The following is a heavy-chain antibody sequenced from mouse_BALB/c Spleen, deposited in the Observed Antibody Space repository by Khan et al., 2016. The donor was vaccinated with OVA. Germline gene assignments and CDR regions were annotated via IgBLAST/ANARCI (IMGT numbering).Heavy chain of an antibody. D-gene: IGHD4-1*01. J-gene: IGHJ3*01. CDR1: GFTFSSYS. V-gene: IGHV5-6*01. Sequence: EVELVESGGDLVKPGGSLKLSCAASGFTFSSYSMSWVRQTPDKRLEWVASISSGGDYTYYPDSVKGRFTISRDNAKTTLYLQMSDLKSEDTAMYYGADHLTGSCAYWGQGTLVTVSA. CDR2: ISSGGDYT. CDR3: ADHLTGSCAY.